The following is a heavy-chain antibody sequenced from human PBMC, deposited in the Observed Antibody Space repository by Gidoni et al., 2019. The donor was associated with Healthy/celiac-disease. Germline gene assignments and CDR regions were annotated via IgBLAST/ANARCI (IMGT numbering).Heavy chain of an antibody. Sequence: TYYNPSLKSRVTISVDTSKNQFSLKLSSVTAADTAVYYCARLGYCSGGSCQVYGMDVWGQGTTVTVSS. CDR2: T. CDR3: ARLGYCSGGSCQVYGMDV. J-gene: IGHJ6*02. V-gene: IGHV4-30-2*05. D-gene: IGHD2-15*01.